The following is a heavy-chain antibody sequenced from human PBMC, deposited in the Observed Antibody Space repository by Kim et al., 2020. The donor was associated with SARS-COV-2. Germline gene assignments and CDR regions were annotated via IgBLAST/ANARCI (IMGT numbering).Heavy chain of an antibody. Sequence: GGSLRLSCAASGFTFSSYGMHWVRQAPGKGLEWVAVIWYDGSNKYYADSVKGRFTISRDNSKNTLYLQMNSLRAEDTAVYYCARDKRVVVVPAANYYYGMDVWGQGTTVTVSS. V-gene: IGHV3-33*01. CDR3: ARDKRVVVVPAANYYYGMDV. CDR2: IWYDGSNK. CDR1: GFTFSSYG. D-gene: IGHD2-2*01. J-gene: IGHJ6*02.